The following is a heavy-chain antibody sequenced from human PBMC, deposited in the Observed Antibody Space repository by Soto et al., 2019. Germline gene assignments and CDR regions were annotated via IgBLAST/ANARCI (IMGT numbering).Heavy chain of an antibody. D-gene: IGHD1-26*01. CDR1: GVTFSSYA. CDR2: IIPIFGTA. Sequence: GASVKVSCKASGVTFSSYAISWVRQAPGQGLEWMGGIIPIFGTANYAQKFQGRVTITADESTSTAYMELSSLRSEDTAVYYCAREGGLMRYSGSYSRWGQGTLVTVSS. J-gene: IGHJ4*02. CDR3: AREGGLMRYSGSYSR. V-gene: IGHV1-69*13.